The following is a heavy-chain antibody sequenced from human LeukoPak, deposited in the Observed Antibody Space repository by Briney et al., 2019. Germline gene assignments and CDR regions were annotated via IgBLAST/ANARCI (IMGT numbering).Heavy chain of an antibody. CDR3: ATTTLPTGTDNAFDI. CDR2: SNSDGSST. Sequence: GGSLRLSCGASGFTFSSYWMHWVRQAPRKGLVWVSRSNSDGSSTSYADSVKGRFTIARDNAKNTLYLQMNRLRAEDTAVYYCATTTLPTGTDNAFDIWGQGTMVTVSS. J-gene: IGHJ3*02. V-gene: IGHV3-74*01. CDR1: GFTFSSYW. D-gene: IGHD1-1*01.